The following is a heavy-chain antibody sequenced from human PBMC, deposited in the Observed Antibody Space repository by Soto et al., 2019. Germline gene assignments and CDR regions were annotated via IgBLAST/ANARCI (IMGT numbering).Heavy chain of an antibody. CDR3: ARSSEVGGGYFQR. J-gene: IGHJ1*01. CDR1: GGSISSGGYY. V-gene: IGHV4-31*03. CDR2: IYSSGST. D-gene: IGHD3-10*01. Sequence: QVQLQESGPGLVKPSQTLSLTCSVSGGSISSGGYYWSWIRQHPGTGLERIGNIYSSGSTYNTPSLQSRVSIPEDTSKNQFSLKLSSVTAAATAVFYCARSSEVGGGYFQRWGQGNLVTVSS.